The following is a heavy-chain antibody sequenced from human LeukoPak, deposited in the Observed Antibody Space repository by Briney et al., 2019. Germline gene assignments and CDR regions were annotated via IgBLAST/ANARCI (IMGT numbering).Heavy chain of an antibody. CDR3: AREANHDYGDYFLDY. CDR2: INPNSGGT. CDR1: GYTFTGYY. V-gene: IGHV1-2*02. D-gene: IGHD4-17*01. Sequence: ASVKVSCKASGYTFTGYYMHWVRQAPGQGLEWMGWINPNSGGTNYAQKFQGRVTMTRDTSISTAYMELSRLRSEDTAVYYCAREANHDYGDYFLDYWGQGTLVTVSS. J-gene: IGHJ4*02.